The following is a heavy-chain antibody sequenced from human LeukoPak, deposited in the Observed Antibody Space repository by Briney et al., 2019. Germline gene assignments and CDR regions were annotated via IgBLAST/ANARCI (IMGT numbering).Heavy chain of an antibody. Sequence: SETLSLTCTVSGYSISSGYYWSWIRQPPGKGLEWIGYIYYSGSTNYNPSLKSRVTISVDTSKNQFSLKLSSVTAADTAVYYCARQIIAAAGTGDAFDIWGQGTMVTVSS. D-gene: IGHD6-13*01. J-gene: IGHJ3*02. CDR1: GYSISSGYY. V-gene: IGHV4-59*08. CDR3: ARQIIAAAGTGDAFDI. CDR2: IYYSGST.